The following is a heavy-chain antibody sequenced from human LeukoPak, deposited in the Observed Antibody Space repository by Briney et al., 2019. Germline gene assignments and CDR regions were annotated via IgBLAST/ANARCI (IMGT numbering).Heavy chain of an antibody. J-gene: IGHJ4*02. CDR2: IRSKAYSGTT. V-gene: IGHV3-49*03. Sequence: GRSLRLSCTASGFTFGDYAMNWFRQAPGKGLEWVGFIRSKAYSGTTEYAASVKGRFTISRDDSKSIAYLQMNSLKTEDTAVYYCARQGDYGDYQSDYWGQGTLVTVSS. D-gene: IGHD4-17*01. CDR1: GFTFGDYA. CDR3: ARQGDYGDYQSDY.